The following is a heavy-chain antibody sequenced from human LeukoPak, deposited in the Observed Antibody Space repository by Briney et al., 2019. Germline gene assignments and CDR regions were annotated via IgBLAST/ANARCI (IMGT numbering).Heavy chain of an antibody. D-gene: IGHD3-10*01. Sequence: PGRSLRLSCAASGFSFSNSSMHWVRQAPGKGLEWVAIISYDGKHKYYADSVKGRFTVSRDNSKNTLNLQLNSLRTEDTAAYHCAKLTTMVRGVSYSFDYWGQGTLVAVSS. V-gene: IGHV3-30*18. CDR2: ISYDGKHK. CDR1: GFSFSNSS. J-gene: IGHJ4*02. CDR3: AKLTTMVRGVSYSFDY.